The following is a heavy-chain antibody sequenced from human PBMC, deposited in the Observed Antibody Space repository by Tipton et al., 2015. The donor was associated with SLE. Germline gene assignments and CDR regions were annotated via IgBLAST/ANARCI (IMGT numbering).Heavy chain of an antibody. J-gene: IGHJ5*02. Sequence: TLSLTCTVSGGSISSHYWSWIRQPPGKGLEWIGYIYYSGSTNYNPSLKSRVTISVDTSKNQFSLKLSSVTAADTAVYYCARDQIFGASWWFAPWGQGPLVPVSS. V-gene: IGHV4-59*11. CDR2: IYYSGST. CDR1: GGSISSHY. D-gene: IGHD3-3*01. CDR3: ARDQIFGASWWFAP.